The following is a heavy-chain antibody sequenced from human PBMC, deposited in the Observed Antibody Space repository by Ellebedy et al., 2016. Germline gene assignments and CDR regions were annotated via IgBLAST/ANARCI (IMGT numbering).Heavy chain of an antibody. J-gene: IGHJ5*02. V-gene: IGHV3-74*01. CDR2: SRSDGSSA. CDR3: ARSDWFDP. CDR1: EFTLSNYW. Sequence: GESLKISXAASEFTLSNYWMHWVRQAPGKGLVWVSRSRSDGSSATYADFVKGRFTISGDNAKSTLYLEMNSLRAEDSAVYFCARSDWFDPWGQGTLVTVSS.